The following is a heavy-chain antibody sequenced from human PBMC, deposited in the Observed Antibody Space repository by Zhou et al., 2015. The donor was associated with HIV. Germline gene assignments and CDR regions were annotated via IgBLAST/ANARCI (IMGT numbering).Heavy chain of an antibody. D-gene: IGHD3-22*01. CDR3: ARSSVNHENACDI. Sequence: LVQSRTEVRKPGSSVKVSCKASGGTFSGSDISWVRQAPGQGLEWMGGITPMFEIDKYAQKFRTRLIITVDKSTSTAYMELSSLTSEDTAMYFCARSSVNHENACDIWGQGTNVIVSP. CDR1: GGTFSGSD. CDR2: ITPMFEID. V-gene: IGHV1-69*17. J-gene: IGHJ3*02.